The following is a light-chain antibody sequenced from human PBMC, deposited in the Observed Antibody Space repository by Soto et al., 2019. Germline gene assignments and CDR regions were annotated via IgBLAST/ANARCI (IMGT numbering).Light chain of an antibody. CDR2: WAS. J-gene: IGKJ3*01. Sequence: DIVMTQSPDSLALSLGERATIHCKSSQTLFYTSSNKNYLAWYQQRPGQPPKLLIYWASDRESGVPNRFSGSGSGTDFTLTISGLQAEDVALYDCQQYLSTPFTFGPGTRLDI. CDR3: QQYLSTPFT. CDR1: QTLFYTSSNKNY. V-gene: IGKV4-1*01.